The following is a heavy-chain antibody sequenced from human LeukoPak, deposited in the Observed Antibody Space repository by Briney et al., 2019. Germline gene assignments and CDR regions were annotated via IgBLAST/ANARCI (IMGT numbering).Heavy chain of an antibody. V-gene: IGHV3-23*01. Sequence: GGSLRLSCVASGFSFSNYAMSWVRQAPGKGLEWVSLIIASSGSTFYADSVKDRFTISRDKSTNTLYLQMNSLRAEDTAVYYCARPGSLDYWGQGTLVTVSS. D-gene: IGHD1-14*01. CDR2: IIASSGST. CDR1: GFSFSNYA. J-gene: IGHJ4*02. CDR3: ARPGSLDY.